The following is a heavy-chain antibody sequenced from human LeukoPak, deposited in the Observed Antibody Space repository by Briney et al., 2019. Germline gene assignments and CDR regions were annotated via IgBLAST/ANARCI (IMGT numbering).Heavy chain of an antibody. Sequence: GASVKVSCKASGGTFSSYAMSRVRQAPGQGLEWMGRIIPIFGTANYAQKFQGRVTITTDESTSTACMELSSLRSEDTAVYYCARDSVLLGYYWGQGTLVTVSS. CDR2: IIPIFGTA. D-gene: IGHD2-8*02. V-gene: IGHV1-69*05. CDR1: GGTFSSYA. J-gene: IGHJ4*02. CDR3: ARDSVLLGYY.